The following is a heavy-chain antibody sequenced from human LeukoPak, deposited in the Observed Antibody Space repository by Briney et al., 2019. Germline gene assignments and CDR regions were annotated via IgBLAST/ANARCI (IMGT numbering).Heavy chain of an antibody. V-gene: IGHV1-2*02. D-gene: IGHD3-9*01. Sequence: ASVTVSCKASGYTFTGYYMHWVRQAPGQGLEWMGWINPNSGGTNYAQKFQGRVTMTRDTSISTAYMELSSLRSDDTAVYYCAREVNYDILTGYNGYWGQGTLVTVSS. CDR2: INPNSGGT. CDR3: AREVNYDILTGYNGY. CDR1: GYTFTGYY. J-gene: IGHJ4*02.